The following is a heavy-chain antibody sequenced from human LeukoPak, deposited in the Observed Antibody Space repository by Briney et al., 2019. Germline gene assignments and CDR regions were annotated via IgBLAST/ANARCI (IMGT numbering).Heavy chain of an antibody. Sequence: ASVKVSCKASGYTFTGYYMHWVRQAPGQGLEWMGWINPNSGGTNYAQKFQGRVTMTRDTSISTAYMELSRLRSDDTAVYYCARRYCSSTSCLQNWFDPWGQGTLVTVSS. CDR1: GYTFTGYY. D-gene: IGHD2-2*01. J-gene: IGHJ5*02. V-gene: IGHV1-2*02. CDR2: INPNSGGT. CDR3: ARRYCSSTSCLQNWFDP.